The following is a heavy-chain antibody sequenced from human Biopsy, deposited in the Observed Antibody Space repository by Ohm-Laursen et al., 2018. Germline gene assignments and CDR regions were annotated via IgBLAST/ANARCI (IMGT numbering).Heavy chain of an antibody. CDR3: ARGVPHYDGSGFPLAGYWYFDL. J-gene: IGHJ2*01. CDR2: FSNSGTT. V-gene: IGHV4-31*01. CDR1: GGSIGGGEYY. D-gene: IGHD3-22*01. Sequence: SQTLSLTCTVSGGSIGGGEYYWNWIGHHPGKGREWFGLFSNSGTTFYNPSPESLLTISKDTSKNHFSLNLRSVTAADPAVYYCARGVPHYDGSGFPLAGYWYFDLWGRGTLVTVSS.